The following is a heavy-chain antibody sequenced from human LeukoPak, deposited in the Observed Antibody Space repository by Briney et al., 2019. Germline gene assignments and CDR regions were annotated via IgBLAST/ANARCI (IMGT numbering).Heavy chain of an antibody. CDR1: GGTFSSYA. Sequence: ASVTVSCKASGGTFSSYAISWVRQAPGQGLEWMGGIIPIFGTANYAQKFQGRVTITTDESTSTAYMELSSLRSEDTAVYYCARGGGSYYHAFDIWGQGTMVTVSS. J-gene: IGHJ3*02. CDR3: ARGGGSYYHAFDI. CDR2: IIPIFGTA. V-gene: IGHV1-69*05. D-gene: IGHD1-26*01.